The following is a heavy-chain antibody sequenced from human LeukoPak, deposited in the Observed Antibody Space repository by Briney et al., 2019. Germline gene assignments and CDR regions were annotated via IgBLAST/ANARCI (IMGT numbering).Heavy chain of an antibody. D-gene: IGHD2/OR15-2a*01. CDR2: ITANTRGSIT. CDR1: GFSFSTYD. Sequence: GGSLRLSCVSSGFSFSTYDMSWVRQAPGKGLEWVSGITANTRGSITYYADSVKGRFTISRDSSKDTLYLQMNSLRAEDTAVYFCARGGYFSFDYWGQGTLVTVSS. J-gene: IGHJ4*02. V-gene: IGHV3-23*01. CDR3: ARGGYFSFDY.